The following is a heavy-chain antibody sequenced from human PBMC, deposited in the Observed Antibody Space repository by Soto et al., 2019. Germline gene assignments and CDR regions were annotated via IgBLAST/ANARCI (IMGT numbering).Heavy chain of an antibody. CDR3: ARGGHDLWSGPFDY. CDR2: IDTSGST. CDR1: GGSISTYY. D-gene: IGHD3-3*01. J-gene: IGHJ4*02. Sequence: SATQSITCSVSGGSISTYYCNWIRQPAGKGLEWIGRIDTSGSTNYNPSLKSRVTMSVGTSKNQFSLKLSSVTAADTAVYYCARGGHDLWSGPFDYWGQGTPVTVSS. V-gene: IGHV4-4*07.